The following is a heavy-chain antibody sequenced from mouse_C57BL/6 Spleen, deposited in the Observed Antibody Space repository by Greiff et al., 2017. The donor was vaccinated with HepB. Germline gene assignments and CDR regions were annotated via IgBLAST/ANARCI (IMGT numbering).Heavy chain of an antibody. V-gene: IGHV1-52*01. J-gene: IGHJ4*01. D-gene: IGHD2-4*01. CDR1: GYTFTSYW. Sequence: VQLQQPGAELVRPGSSVKLSCKASGYTFTSYWMHWVKQRPIQGLEWIGNIDPSDSETHYNQKFKDKATLTVDKSSSTAYMQLSSLTSEDSAVYYCARDYDYGYYAMDYWGQGTSVTVSS. CDR3: ARDYDYGYYAMDY. CDR2: IDPSDSET.